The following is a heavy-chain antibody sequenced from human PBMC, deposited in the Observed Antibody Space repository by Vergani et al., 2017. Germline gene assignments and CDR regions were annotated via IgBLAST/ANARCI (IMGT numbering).Heavy chain of an antibody. D-gene: IGHD3-10*01. CDR3: AREKLLWFGETAAFDI. CDR2: IYYSGST. CDR1: GGSISSGDYY. V-gene: IGHV4-30-4*01. Sequence: QVQLQESGPGLVKPSQTLSLTCTVSGGSISSGDYYWSWIRQPPGKGLEWIGYIYYSGSTYYNPSLKSRVTISVDTSKNQFSLKLSFVTAADTAVYYCAREKLLWFGETAAFDIWGRGTMVTVSS. J-gene: IGHJ3*02.